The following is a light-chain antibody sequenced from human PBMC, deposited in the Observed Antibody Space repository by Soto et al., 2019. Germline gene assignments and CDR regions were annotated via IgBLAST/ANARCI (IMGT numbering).Light chain of an antibody. J-gene: IGKJ5*01. V-gene: IGKV3-20*01. Sequence: DTVLTQSPGTLSLSPGERATLSCRASQSVSSRYIAWYQVKPGQAPRLLIYEASSRATGIPDRFSGGGSGTDFTLSISKVEPEDFAVYYCQQYGRPPRATFGQGTRLEIK. CDR1: QSVSSRY. CDR2: EAS. CDR3: QQYGRPPRAT.